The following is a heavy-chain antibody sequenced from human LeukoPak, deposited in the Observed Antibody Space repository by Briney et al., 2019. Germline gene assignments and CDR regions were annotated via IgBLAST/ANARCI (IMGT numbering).Heavy chain of an antibody. CDR3: AKLSRWTIFDY. J-gene: IGHJ4*02. CDR1: SSSSYY. CDR2: MSDGGGST. D-gene: IGHD3/OR15-3a*01. Sequence: SSSSYYWGWIRQPPGQGLEWVSSMSDGGGSTYYADSVKGRFIISRDNSKNMLYLQMNSLRAEDTAVYYCAKLSRWTIFDYWGQGTLVTVSS. V-gene: IGHV3-23*01.